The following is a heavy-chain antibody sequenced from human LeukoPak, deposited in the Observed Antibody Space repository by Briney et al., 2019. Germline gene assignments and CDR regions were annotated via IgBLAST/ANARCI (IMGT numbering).Heavy chain of an antibody. Sequence: GGSLRLSCTASGFTFSSYTMSWVRQAPGKGLKWVSTITTGGPNTYYADSVKGRFTISRDNSKGTLYLQMNSLRAEDTAIYFCAKDEAWRPAADWGQGTLVTVSS. J-gene: IGHJ4*02. CDR2: ITTGGPNT. CDR3: AKDEAWRPAAD. CDR1: GFTFSSYT. V-gene: IGHV3-23*01. D-gene: IGHD2-2*01.